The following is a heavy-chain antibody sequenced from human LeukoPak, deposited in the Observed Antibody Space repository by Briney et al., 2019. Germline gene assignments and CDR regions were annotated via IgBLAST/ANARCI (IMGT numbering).Heavy chain of an antibody. CDR1: GGTFSSYA. V-gene: IGHV1-69*05. Sequence: SVKVSCKASGGTFSSYAISWVRQAPGQGLEWMGGIIPIFVTPNYAQKFQGRVTITTDESTATAYMELSSLRSDDTAVYYCARVRGNAFDIWGQGTLVTVSS. CDR2: IIPIFVTP. D-gene: IGHD2-21*01. CDR3: ARVRGNAFDI. J-gene: IGHJ3*02.